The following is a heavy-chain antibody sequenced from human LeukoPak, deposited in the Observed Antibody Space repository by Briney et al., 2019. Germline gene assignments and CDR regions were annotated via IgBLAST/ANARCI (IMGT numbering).Heavy chain of an antibody. V-gene: IGHV3-21*01. D-gene: IGHD1-26*01. CDR3: ARVAAPTYSGSYYAVVVYFDY. CDR2: ISSSSSYI. J-gene: IGHJ4*02. Sequence: GGSLRLSCAASGFTFSSYAMSWVRQAPGKGLEWVSSISSSSSYIYYADSVKGRFTISRDNAKNSLYLQMNSLRAEDTAVYYCARVAAPTYSGSYYAVVVYFDYWGQGTLVTVSS. CDR1: GFTFSSYA.